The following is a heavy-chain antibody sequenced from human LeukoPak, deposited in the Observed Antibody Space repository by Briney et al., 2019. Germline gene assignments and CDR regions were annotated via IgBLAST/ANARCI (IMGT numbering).Heavy chain of an antibody. CDR3: ARDVPTIVGALDY. Sequence: PGGSLRLSCAASGFTFSSYGMHWVRQAPGKGLEWVAVISYDGSNKYYADSVKGRFTISRDNAKNSLYLQMNGLRAEDTAVYYCARDVPTIVGALDYWGQGTLVTVSS. J-gene: IGHJ4*02. CDR1: GFTFSSYG. CDR2: ISYDGSNK. V-gene: IGHV3-30*03. D-gene: IGHD1-26*01.